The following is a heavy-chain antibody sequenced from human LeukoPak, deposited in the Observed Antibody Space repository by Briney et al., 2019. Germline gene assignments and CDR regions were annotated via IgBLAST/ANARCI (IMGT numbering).Heavy chain of an antibody. Sequence: PSETLSLTCTVSGGSISSSSYYWGWIRQPPGKGLEWIGSTYYSGSTYYNPSLKSRVTISVDTSKNQFSLKLSSVTAADTAVYYCATGGEDYYFDYWGQGTLVTVSS. V-gene: IGHV4-39*01. CDR2: TYYSGST. CDR3: ATGGEDYYFDY. CDR1: GGSISSSSYY. J-gene: IGHJ4*02.